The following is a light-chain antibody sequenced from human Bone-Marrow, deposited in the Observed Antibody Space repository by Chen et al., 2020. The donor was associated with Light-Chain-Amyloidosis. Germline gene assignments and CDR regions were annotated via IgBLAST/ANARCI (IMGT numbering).Light chain of an antibody. CDR3: QSADSSGTYEVI. CDR2: RDT. J-gene: IGLJ2*01. V-gene: IGLV3-25*03. Sequence: SYALTPPPSVSVSPGQSSRITCSGDDLPTKYAYGYQQKPGQAPVLVIHRDTERPSGISERFSGSSAGTTATLTISVVQAEVEADYPCQSADSSGTYEVIFGGGTKLTVL. CDR1: DLPTKY.